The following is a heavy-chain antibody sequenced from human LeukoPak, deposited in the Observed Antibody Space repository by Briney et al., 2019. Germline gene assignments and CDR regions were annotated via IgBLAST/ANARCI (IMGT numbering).Heavy chain of an antibody. CDR1: GFTFSSYW. V-gene: IGHV3-7*01. CDR3: ARAKWELRVLLGY. Sequence: TGGSLRLSCAASGFTFSSYWMSWVRQAPGKGLEWVANIKQDGSEKYYVDSVKGRFIISRDNAKNSLYLQMNSLRAEDTAVYYCARAKWELRVLLGYWGQGTLVTVSS. J-gene: IGHJ4*02. D-gene: IGHD1-26*01. CDR2: IKQDGSEK.